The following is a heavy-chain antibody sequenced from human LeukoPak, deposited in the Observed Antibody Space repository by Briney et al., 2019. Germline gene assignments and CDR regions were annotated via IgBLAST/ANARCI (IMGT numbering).Heavy chain of an antibody. CDR3: ARGRGNYDFWSGYGY. V-gene: IGHV4-34*01. CDR1: GGSFSGYY. Sequence: PSETLSLTCAVYGGSFSGYYWSWIRQPPGKGLEWIGEINHSGSTHYNPSLKSRVTISVDTSKNQFSLKLSSVTAADTAVYYCARGRGNYDFWSGYGYWGQGTLVTVSS. CDR2: INHSGST. J-gene: IGHJ4*02. D-gene: IGHD3-3*01.